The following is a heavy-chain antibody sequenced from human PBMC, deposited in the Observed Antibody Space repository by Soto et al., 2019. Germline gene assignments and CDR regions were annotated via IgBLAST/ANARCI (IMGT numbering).Heavy chain of an antibody. J-gene: IGHJ5*02. CDR1: GFTFSSYE. CDR3: ARDPYSSSRKWFDP. D-gene: IGHD6-13*01. Sequence: EVQLVESGGGLVQPGGSLRLSCAASGFTFSSYEMNWVRQAPGKGLEWVSYISSSGSTIYYADSVKGRFTISRDNAKNSLYLQMNSLRAEDTAVYYCARDPYSSSRKWFDPWGQGTLVTVSS. CDR2: ISSSGSTI. V-gene: IGHV3-48*03.